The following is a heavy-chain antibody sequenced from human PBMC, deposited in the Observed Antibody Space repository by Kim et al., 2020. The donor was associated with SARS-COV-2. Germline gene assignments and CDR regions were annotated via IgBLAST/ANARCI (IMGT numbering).Heavy chain of an antibody. V-gene: IGHV4-59*13. Sequence: SETLSLTCTVSGGSISSYYWSWIRQPPGKGLEWIGYIYYSGSTNYNPSLKSRVTISVDTSKNQFSLKLSSVTAADTAVYYCARAKVSGSYPLDYWGQGTLVTVSS. CDR2: IYYSGST. J-gene: IGHJ4*02. D-gene: IGHD1-26*01. CDR3: ARAKVSGSYPLDY. CDR1: GGSISSYY.